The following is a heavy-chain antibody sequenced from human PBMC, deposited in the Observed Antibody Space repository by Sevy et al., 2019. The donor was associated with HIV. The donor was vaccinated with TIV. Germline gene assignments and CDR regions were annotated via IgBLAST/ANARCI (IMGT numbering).Heavy chain of an antibody. V-gene: IGHV3-15*01. Sequence: GGSLRLSCAASGFTFSNVWMTWVRQPPGKGLERVGLFKGKADGGTPDYAAAVKDRFIVSRDDSKSMLILQMNSLKTDDTGVYYCATGWSLFQHWSQGTLVTVSS. CDR2: FKGKADGGTP. CDR1: GFTFSNVW. CDR3: ATGWSLFQH. J-gene: IGHJ1*01. D-gene: IGHD2-15*01.